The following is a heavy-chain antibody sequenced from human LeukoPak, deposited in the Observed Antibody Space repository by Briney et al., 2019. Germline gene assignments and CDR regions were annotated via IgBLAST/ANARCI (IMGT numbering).Heavy chain of an antibody. D-gene: IGHD2-8*02. CDR3: AAGGFY. CDR1: GFTFSSYS. J-gene: IGHJ4*02. Sequence: NPGGSLRLSCAASGFTFSSYSMNWVRQAPGKGLEWVSYISSSSSEIYYADSVKGRFTISRDNAKNSLYLQMNSLRAEDTAVYYCAAGGFYWGQGILVTVSS. CDR2: ISSSSSEI. V-gene: IGHV3-21*05.